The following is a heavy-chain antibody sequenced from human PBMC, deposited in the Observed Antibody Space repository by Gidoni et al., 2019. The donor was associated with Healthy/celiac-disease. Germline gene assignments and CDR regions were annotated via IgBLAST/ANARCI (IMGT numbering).Heavy chain of an antibody. J-gene: IGHJ3*02. CDR3: ARGYSSSSQDAFDI. Sequence: EVQLVESGGGLVQPGGSLRLSCAASGFTVSSNYMSWVRQAPGEGLEWVSVIYSGGSTYYADSVKGRFTISRDNSKNTLYLQMNSLRAEDTAVYYCARGYSSSSQDAFDIWGQGTMVTVSS. CDR2: IYSGGST. CDR1: GFTVSSNY. V-gene: IGHV3-66*02. D-gene: IGHD6-6*01.